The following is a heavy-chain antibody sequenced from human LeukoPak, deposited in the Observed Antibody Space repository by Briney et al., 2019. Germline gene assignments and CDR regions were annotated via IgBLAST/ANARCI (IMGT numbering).Heavy chain of an antibody. Sequence: SETLSLTCTVSGGSISSYHWSWIRQPPGKGLEWIGYMYSSGSSNYNPSLRSRAIISLDTSKNQFSLKLNSVTAADTAVYYCAREVRGASPYFLDYWGQGTLVTVSS. CDR1: GGSISSYH. CDR2: MYSSGSS. D-gene: IGHD3-10*01. V-gene: IGHV4-59*01. J-gene: IGHJ4*02. CDR3: AREVRGASPYFLDY.